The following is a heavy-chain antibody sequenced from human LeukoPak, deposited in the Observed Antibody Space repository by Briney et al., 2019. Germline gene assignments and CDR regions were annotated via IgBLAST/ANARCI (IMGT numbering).Heavy chain of an antibody. CDR3: AKASWVSSTDAVR. CDR1: GLSFSSFA. D-gene: IGHD3-16*01. CDR2: TRGNGET. Sequence: GGSLRLSCAASGLSFSSFAMSWVRQGPAGGLEWVSSTRGNGETFYADSVKGRFTLSSDSSRNTVYFQLNNLRVEDTAIYYCAKASWVSSTDAVRWGQGTLVTVSS. J-gene: IGHJ4*02. V-gene: IGHV3-23*01.